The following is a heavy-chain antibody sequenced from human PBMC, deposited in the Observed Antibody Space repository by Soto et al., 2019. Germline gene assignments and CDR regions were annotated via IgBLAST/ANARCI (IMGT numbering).Heavy chain of an antibody. CDR3: AKVEAGTTLTFLYGMDV. J-gene: IGHJ6*02. CDR1: GFTFSSYG. V-gene: IGHV3-30*18. CDR2: ISYDGSNK. Sequence: GGSLRLSCAASGFTFSSYGMHWVRQAPGKGLEWVAVISYDGSNKYYADSVKGRFTISRDNSKNTLYLHMNSLRAEDTAVYYCAKVEAGTTLTFLYGMDVWGQGTTVTVSS. D-gene: IGHD1-1*01.